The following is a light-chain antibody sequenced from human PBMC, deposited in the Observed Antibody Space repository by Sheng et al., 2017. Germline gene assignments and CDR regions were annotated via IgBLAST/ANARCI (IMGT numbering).Light chain of an antibody. Sequence: QSALTQPASVSGSPGQSITISCTGTSSDLGTYTLVSWYQQHPGKVPKLIIYEVTKRPSLISNRFSGSKSGNTASLTISGLQAEDEADYYCSSYTSSTTGVFGTGTKVTVL. CDR1: SSDLGTYTL. V-gene: IGLV2-14*02. CDR2: EVT. J-gene: IGLJ1*01. CDR3: SSYTSSTTGV.